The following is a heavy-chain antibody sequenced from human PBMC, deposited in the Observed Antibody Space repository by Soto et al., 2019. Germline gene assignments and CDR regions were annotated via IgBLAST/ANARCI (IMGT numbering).Heavy chain of an antibody. Sequence: PSLESRLTISVDTSKNQFSLKLSSVTAADTAVYYCARGVSSSSRHVFESWGQGTLVTVSS. J-gene: IGHJ4*02. V-gene: IGHV4-31*02. CDR3: ARGVSSSSRHVFES. D-gene: IGHD6-6*01.